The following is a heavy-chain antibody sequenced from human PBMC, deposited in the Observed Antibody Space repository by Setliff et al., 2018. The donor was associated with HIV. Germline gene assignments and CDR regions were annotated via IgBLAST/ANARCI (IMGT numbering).Heavy chain of an antibody. CDR3: AKDLVEGVDSTSYYYVMDV. V-gene: IGHV3-30*18. Sequence: LSLTCAVSGGSISSDNWWTWVRQAPGKGLEWVAFIYYDANNQYYADSVKGRFTISRDNSKNTLYLQMNSLRAEDTAVYYCAKDLVEGVDSTSYYYVMDVWGQGTTVTAP. D-gene: IGHD3-3*01. CDR2: IYYDANNQ. CDR1: GGSISSDN. J-gene: IGHJ6*02.